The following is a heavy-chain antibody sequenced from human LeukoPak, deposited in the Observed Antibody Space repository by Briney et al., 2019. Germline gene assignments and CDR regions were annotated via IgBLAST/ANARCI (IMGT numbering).Heavy chain of an antibody. CDR3: ARELAVTGTGPADY. CDR2: ISGSSTFI. CDR1: GFTFSSYP. D-gene: IGHD1-7*01. Sequence: GGSLRLSCSASGFTFSSYPMNWVRQTPGKGLEWVSSISGSSTFIYDADSVKGRFTISRDNAKNSLYLQMNSLRAEDTAVYYCARELAVTGTGPADYWGQGTLVPVSS. J-gene: IGHJ4*02. V-gene: IGHV3-21*01.